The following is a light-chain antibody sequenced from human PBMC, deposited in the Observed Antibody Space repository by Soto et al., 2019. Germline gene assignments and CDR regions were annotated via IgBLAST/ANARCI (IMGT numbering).Light chain of an antibody. CDR3: RRRGNGPRLT. Sequence: EIVLTQSPATLSLSPGERATLSCRASQSVKNYLAWYQQKPGQAPRLLIYDASNSATGIPARFIGSGSGTAFPLTITGLEPEDSPVFYCRRRGNGPRLTFGGGPRVDTK. CDR1: QSVKNY. V-gene: IGKV3-11*01. J-gene: IGKJ4*01. CDR2: DAS.